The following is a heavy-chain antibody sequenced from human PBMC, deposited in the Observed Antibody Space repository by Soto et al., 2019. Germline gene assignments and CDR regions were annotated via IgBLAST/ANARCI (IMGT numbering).Heavy chain of an antibody. V-gene: IGHV3-30*03. CDR2: ISIRGGDE. Sequence: QVQLVESGGGVVQPGKSLRLSCAASGFTFSSYAMHWARQAPGKGLEWVTVISIRGGDEYYAESVRGRFTISRDDSKNTLYLQMDSLRVEDTAVYYCARGTIVVRQHLAYWGQGTLVTVSS. CDR1: GFTFSSYA. D-gene: IGHD3-22*01. J-gene: IGHJ4*02. CDR3: ARGTIVVRQHLAY.